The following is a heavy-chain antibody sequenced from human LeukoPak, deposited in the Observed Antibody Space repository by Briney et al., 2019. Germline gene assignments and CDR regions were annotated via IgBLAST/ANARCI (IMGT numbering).Heavy chain of an antibody. J-gene: IGHJ4*02. CDR3: ARVGPLVFGGSYSFDY. D-gene: IGHD1-26*01. CDR2: IYYSGST. CDR1: GGSISSYY. V-gene: IGHV4-59*01. Sequence: TSSETLSLTCTVSGGSISSYYWSWIRQPPGKGLEWIGYIYYSGSTNYNPSLKSRVTISVDTSKNQFSLKLSSVTAADTAVYYCARVGPLVFGGSYSFDYWGQGTLVTVSS.